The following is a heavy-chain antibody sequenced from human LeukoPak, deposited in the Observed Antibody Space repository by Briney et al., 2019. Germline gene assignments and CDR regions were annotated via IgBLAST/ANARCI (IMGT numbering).Heavy chain of an antibody. V-gene: IGHV5-51*01. Sequence: GESLKISCKGSGYSFTSYWIGWVRQMPGKRLEWMGIIYPGGSDTRYSPSFQGQVTISADKSISTAYLQWSSLKASDTAMYYCAAHSSVELPPDAFDIWGQGTMVTVSS. CDR3: AAHSSVELPPDAFDI. J-gene: IGHJ3*02. CDR1: GYSFTSYW. CDR2: IYPGGSDT. D-gene: IGHD1-26*01.